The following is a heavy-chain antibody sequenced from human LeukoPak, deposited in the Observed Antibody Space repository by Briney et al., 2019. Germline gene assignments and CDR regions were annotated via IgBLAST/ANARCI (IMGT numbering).Heavy chain of an antibody. V-gene: IGHV1-18*04. CDR2: ISAYNGNT. J-gene: IGHJ4*02. CDR3: ARRSYDILTGYCNFDY. CDR1: GYTFTSYG. Sequence: GASVKVSCKASGYTFTSYGISWVRQAPGQGLEWMGWISAYNGNTNYAQKLQGRVTMTTDTSTSTAYMELRSLRSDDTAVYYCARRSYDILTGYCNFDYWGQGTLVTVSS. D-gene: IGHD3-9*01.